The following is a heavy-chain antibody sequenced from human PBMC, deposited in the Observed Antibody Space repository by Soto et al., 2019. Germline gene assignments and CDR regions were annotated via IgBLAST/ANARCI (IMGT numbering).Heavy chain of an antibody. CDR2: IYYSGST. CDR3: ARTVIKSRVYYYYYMDV. V-gene: IGHV4-39*01. Sequence: PSETLSLTCTVSGGSISSSSYYWGWIRQPPGKGLEWIGSIYYSGSTYYNPSLKSRVTISVDTSKNQFSLKLSSVTAADTAVYYCARTVIKSRVYYYYYMDVWGKGTTVTVSS. J-gene: IGHJ6*03. D-gene: IGHD4-17*01. CDR1: GGSISSSSYY.